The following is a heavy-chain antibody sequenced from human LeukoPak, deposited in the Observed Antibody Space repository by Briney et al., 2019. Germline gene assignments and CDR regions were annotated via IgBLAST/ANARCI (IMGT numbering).Heavy chain of an antibody. J-gene: IGHJ4*02. CDR3: ARARWPTRSGWNCFDY. D-gene: IGHD6-19*01. CDR2: IREDGSEK. V-gene: IGHV3-7*01. Sequence: GGSLRLSCAASGFTFSSYWMSWVRQAPGKGLEWVANIREDGSEKYYMDSVKGRFTISRDNAENSLYLQMNSLRAEDTAVYYCARARWPTRSGWNCFDYWGQGTLVTVSS. CDR1: GFTFSSYW.